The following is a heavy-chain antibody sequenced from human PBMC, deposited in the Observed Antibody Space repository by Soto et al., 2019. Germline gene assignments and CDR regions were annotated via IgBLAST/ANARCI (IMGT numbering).Heavy chain of an antibody. CDR1: GFTFGHFG. CDR2: IWYDGNKK. V-gene: IGHV3-33*01. Sequence: PGGSLRLSCAASGFTFGHFGMNWIRQAPGKGLEWVAVIWYDGNKKYYADSVKGRFTISRDNSKNTLYLQMNNLRVDDTAVYYCVRWGGSSTSVRFDSWGQGTLVTVSS. D-gene: IGHD6-13*01. CDR3: VRWGGSSTSVRFDS. J-gene: IGHJ5*01.